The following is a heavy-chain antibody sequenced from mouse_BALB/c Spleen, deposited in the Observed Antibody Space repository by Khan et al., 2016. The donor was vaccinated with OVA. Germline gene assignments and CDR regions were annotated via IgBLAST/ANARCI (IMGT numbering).Heavy chain of an antibody. Sequence: EVQLQQSGPGLVKPSQSLSLTCTVTGYSITSGYGWNWIRQFPGNKLEWMGYISYSGSTNYNPSLKSRISITRDTSKNQVFLQLNSENTEDTATYYCARTARIKYWGQGTTLTVSS. CDR3: ARTARIKY. CDR2: ISYSGST. CDR1: GYSITSGYG. J-gene: IGHJ2*01. V-gene: IGHV3-2*02. D-gene: IGHD1-2*01.